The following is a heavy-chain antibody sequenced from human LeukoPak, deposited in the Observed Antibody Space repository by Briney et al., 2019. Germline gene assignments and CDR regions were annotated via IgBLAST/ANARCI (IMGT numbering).Heavy chain of an antibody. D-gene: IGHD2-2*01. V-gene: IGHV1-8*01. CDR2: MNPNSGNT. CDR3: ARGDIVVVPAASKGFDY. CDR1: GYTFTSYD. Sequence: ASVKVSCKASGYTFTSYDINWVRQATGQGLEWMGWMNPNSGNTGYAQKFQGRVTMTRNTSISTAYMELSSLRSEDTAVYYCARGDIVVVPAASKGFDYWGQGTLVTASS. J-gene: IGHJ4*02.